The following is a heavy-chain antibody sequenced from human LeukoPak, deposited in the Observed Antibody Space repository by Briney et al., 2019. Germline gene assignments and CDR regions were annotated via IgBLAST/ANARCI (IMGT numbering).Heavy chain of an antibody. V-gene: IGHV4-34*01. CDR2: INHSGSS. CDR1: GGSFSVYY. CDR3: ARYVYDSSGYYYYYYYMDV. Sequence: SETLSLTCAVYGGSFSVYYWSWIRQPPGKGLEWMGEINHSGSSNYNPSLKSRVTISVETSKNQFSLKLSSVTAADTAVYYCARYVYDSSGYYYYYYYMDVWGKGTTVTVSS. D-gene: IGHD3-22*01. J-gene: IGHJ6*03.